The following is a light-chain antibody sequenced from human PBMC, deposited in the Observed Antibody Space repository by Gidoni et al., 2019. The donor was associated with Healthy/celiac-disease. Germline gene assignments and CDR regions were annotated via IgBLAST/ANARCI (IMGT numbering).Light chain of an antibody. J-gene: IGKJ4*01. CDR3: QQRSNWPPT. V-gene: IGKV3-11*01. Sequence: EIVLTQSPATLSLSPGDRATLPCRASQSVSSYLAWYQQKPGQAPRLLIYDASTRATGIPARFSGSGSGTDFTLTISSLEPEDFAVYYCQQRSNWPPTFGGGTKVEIK. CDR2: DAS. CDR1: QSVSSY.